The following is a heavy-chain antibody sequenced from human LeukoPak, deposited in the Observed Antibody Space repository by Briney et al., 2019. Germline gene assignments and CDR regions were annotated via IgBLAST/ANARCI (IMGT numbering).Heavy chain of an antibody. CDR2: INDDGSTT. CDR1: GFTFSSYW. J-gene: IGHJ4*02. Sequence: PGGSLRLSCAGSGFTFSSYWMHWVRHAPGKGLVWVSRINDDGSTTNHADSVKGRFTISRDNAKNSLYLQMNSLRAEDTAVYYCARDWSGYYGSGSYPFDYWGQGTLVTVSS. D-gene: IGHD3-10*01. V-gene: IGHV3-74*01. CDR3: ARDWSGYYGSGSYPFDY.